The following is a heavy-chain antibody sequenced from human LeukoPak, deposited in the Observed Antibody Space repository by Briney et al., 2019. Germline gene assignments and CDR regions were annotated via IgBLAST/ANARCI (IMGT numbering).Heavy chain of an antibody. Sequence: GGSLRLSCAASGLDFSNYGMHWLRQAPGKGLEWVSFIQYDGNNKYFGDSVRGRFTISRDNSKNMVYLQMNRLIYDQTAVCYCGRISYVETAKYLWGQGALVTVSS. CDR3: GRISYVETAKYL. CDR1: GLDFSNYG. J-gene: IGHJ5*02. V-gene: IGHV3-30*02. CDR2: IQYDGNNK. D-gene: IGHD2-21*02.